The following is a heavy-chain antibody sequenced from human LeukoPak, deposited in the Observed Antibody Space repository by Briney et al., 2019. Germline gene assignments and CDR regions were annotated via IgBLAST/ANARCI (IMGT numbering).Heavy chain of an antibody. CDR2: ISSSSSYI. Sequence: PGGSLRLSCAASGFTFSSYSMNWVRQAPGKGLEWVSSISSSSSYIYYADSVKGRFTISRDNAKNSLYLQMNSLRAEDTAVYYCARDGFLEWRDAFDIWGQGTMVTVSS. CDR3: ARDGFLEWRDAFDI. CDR1: GFTFSSYS. D-gene: IGHD3-3*01. V-gene: IGHV3-21*01. J-gene: IGHJ3*02.